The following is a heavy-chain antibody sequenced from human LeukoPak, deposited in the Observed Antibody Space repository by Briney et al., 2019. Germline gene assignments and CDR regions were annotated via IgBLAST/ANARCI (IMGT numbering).Heavy chain of an antibody. J-gene: IGHJ4*02. D-gene: IGHD3-16*02. CDR2: IRSKAYGGTT. Sequence: PGGSLRLSCAASGFTFSDYYMSWIRQAPGKGLEWVGFIRSKAYGGTTEYAASVKGRFTISRDDSKSIAYLQMNSLKTEDTAVYYCTSYRDSAASPPDYWGQGTLVTVSS. CDR1: GFTFSDYY. V-gene: IGHV3-49*03. CDR3: TSYRDSAASPPDY.